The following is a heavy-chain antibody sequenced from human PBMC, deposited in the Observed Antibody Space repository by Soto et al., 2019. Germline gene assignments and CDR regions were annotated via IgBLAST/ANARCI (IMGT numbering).Heavy chain of an antibody. V-gene: IGHV4-59*01. Sequence: SETLSLTCTVSGGSISSYYWSWIRQPPGKGLEWIGYIYYSGSTNYNPSLKSRVTISVDTSKNQFSLKLSSVTAADTAVYYCASGPGDYDSSGYYYYYYYGMDVWGQGTTVTVSS. CDR3: ASGPGDYDSSGYYYYYYYGMDV. J-gene: IGHJ6*02. D-gene: IGHD3-22*01. CDR1: GGSISSYY. CDR2: IYYSGST.